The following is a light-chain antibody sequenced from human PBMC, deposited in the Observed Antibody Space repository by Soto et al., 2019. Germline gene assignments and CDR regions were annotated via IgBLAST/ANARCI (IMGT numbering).Light chain of an antibody. CDR1: QSVSSY. CDR2: DAS. J-gene: IGKJ5*01. Sequence: EIVLTQSPATLYLSPEERATLSCRASQSVSSYLAWYQQKPGQAPRLLIYDASNRATGIPARLSGSGSGTDFTLTISSLGPEDFAVYYCQQRSNWPPITVGQGTRLQI. CDR3: QQRSNWPPIT. V-gene: IGKV3-11*01.